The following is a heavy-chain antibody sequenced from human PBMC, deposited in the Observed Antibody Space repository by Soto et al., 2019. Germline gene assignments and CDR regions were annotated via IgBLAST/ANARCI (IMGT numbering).Heavy chain of an antibody. CDR3: ARRYCSSTSCLAGFDP. CDR2: INHSGST. V-gene: IGHV4-34*01. D-gene: IGHD2-2*01. Sequence: SETLSLTCAVFGGSLSCDHWSWIRQPPGKGLEWIGEINHSGSTNYNPSLKSRVTISVDTSKKQISLKLNSVTAADTAVYYCARRYCSSTSCLAGFDPWGRGTLVTVSS. CDR1: GGSLSCDH. J-gene: IGHJ5*02.